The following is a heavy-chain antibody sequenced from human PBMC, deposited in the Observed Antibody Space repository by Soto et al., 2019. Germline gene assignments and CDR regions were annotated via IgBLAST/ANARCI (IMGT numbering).Heavy chain of an antibody. V-gene: IGHV3-23*01. Sequence: EVQLLESGGGLVQPGGSLRLSCAASGFTFSSYSMIWVRQAPGKGLEWVSAISGSGGTTYYADSVKGRFTISRNNSKNTLFLQMKSLRAAGPAVYYCAKGGVGYYDSTGYYLYYYYGMDVWGQGTTVTVSS. CDR3: AKGGVGYYDSTGYYLYYYYGMDV. D-gene: IGHD3-22*01. J-gene: IGHJ6*02. CDR2: ISGSGGTT. CDR1: GFTFSSYS.